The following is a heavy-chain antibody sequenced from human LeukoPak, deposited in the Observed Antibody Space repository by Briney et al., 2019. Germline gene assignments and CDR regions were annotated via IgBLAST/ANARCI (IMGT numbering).Heavy chain of an antibody. D-gene: IGHD3-10*01. V-gene: IGHV5-51*01. J-gene: IGHJ4*02. CDR1: GYMFTSYW. Sequence: GESLKISCKDSGYMFTSYWIAWVRQMPGKGLEWMGIIYPSDSDTRYSPSFQGQVTISADKSISTAYLQWSSLKASDTAVYYCARPGRFGEFHYDYWGQGTLVTVSS. CDR3: ARPGRFGEFHYDY. CDR2: IYPSDSDT.